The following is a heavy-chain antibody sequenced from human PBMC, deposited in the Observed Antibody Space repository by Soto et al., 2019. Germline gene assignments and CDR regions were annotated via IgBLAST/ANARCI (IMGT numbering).Heavy chain of an antibody. V-gene: IGHV4-31*03. CDR3: ARVSAFWSGFVGYYYMDV. CDR2: IYYSGST. CDR1: GGSISSGGYY. D-gene: IGHD3-3*01. Sequence: SETLSLTCTVSGGSISSGGYYWSWIRQHPGKGLEWIGYIYYSGSTYYNPSLKSRVTISVDTSKNQFSLKLSSVTAADTAVYYCARVSAFWSGFVGYYYMDVWGKGTTVTVSS. J-gene: IGHJ6*03.